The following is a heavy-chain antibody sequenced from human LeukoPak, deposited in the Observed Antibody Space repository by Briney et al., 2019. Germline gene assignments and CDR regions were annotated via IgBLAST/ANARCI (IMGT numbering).Heavy chain of an antibody. CDR1: GFTFSNYC. D-gene: IGHD3-22*01. Sequence: PGGSLRLSCAASGFTFSNYCMNWVRQAPGKGLEWVSSISSSSSYMYYADSVKGRFTISRDNANNSLYLQMNSLRAEDTAVYYCARGPTMKMDVWGKGTTVTVSS. CDR3: ARGPTMKMDV. J-gene: IGHJ6*04. V-gene: IGHV3-21*01. CDR2: ISSSSSYM.